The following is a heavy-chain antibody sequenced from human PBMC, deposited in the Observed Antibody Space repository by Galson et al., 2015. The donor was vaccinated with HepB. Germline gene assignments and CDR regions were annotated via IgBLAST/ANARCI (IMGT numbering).Heavy chain of an antibody. J-gene: IGHJ4*02. CDR1: GFTFSNAW. CDR3: TTYIAVAGNDY. D-gene: IGHD6-19*01. CDR2: IKSKTDGGTT. V-gene: IGHV3-15*01. Sequence: SLRLSCAASGFTFSNAWMSWVRQAPGKGLEWVGRIKSKTDGGTTDYAAPVKGRFTISRDDSKNTLYLQMNSLKTEDTAVYYCTTYIAVAGNDYWGQGTLVTVSS.